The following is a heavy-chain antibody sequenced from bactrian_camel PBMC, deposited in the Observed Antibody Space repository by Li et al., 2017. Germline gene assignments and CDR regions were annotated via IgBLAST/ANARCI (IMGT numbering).Heavy chain of an antibody. CDR1: GNIASLAC. V-gene: IGHV3S53*01. CDR3: AATRGPLPVRLAFEEDRYNY. D-gene: IGHD1*01. J-gene: IGHJ4*01. CDR2: IGGNAGT. Sequence: QVQLVESGGGSVQAGGSLRLSCAVSGNIASLACMGWFRQVPGKEREEVARIGGNAGTRYSDSVKGRFTISQDDANNTVYLQMDSLKAEDTATYYCAATRGPLPVRLAFEEDRYNYWGQGTQVTVS.